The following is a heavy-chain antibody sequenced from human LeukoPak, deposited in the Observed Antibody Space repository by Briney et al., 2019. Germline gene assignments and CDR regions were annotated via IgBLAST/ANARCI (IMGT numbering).Heavy chain of an antibody. D-gene: IGHD5-24*01. CDR3: AKDDAWLQYND. V-gene: IGHV3-23*01. J-gene: IGHJ4*02. CDR1: GFTFSSYG. CDR2: ISPSGDIK. Sequence: GGSLRLSCAASGFTFSSYGMSWVRQAPGKGLEWVSGISPSGDIKYYVDSVKGRFTVSRDNSKNTLYLQINSLRDEDTAVYYCAKDDAWLQYNDWGQGTLVTVSS.